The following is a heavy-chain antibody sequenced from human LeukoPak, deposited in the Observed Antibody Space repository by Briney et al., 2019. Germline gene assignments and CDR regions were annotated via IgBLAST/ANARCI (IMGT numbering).Heavy chain of an antibody. CDR2: IYYSGST. CDR1: GGSISSYY. V-gene: IGHV4-59*01. D-gene: IGHD3-22*01. Sequence: PSETLSLTCTVSGGSISSYYWSWIRQPPGKGLEWIGYIYYSGSTNYNPSLKSRVTISVDTSKNQFSLKLSSVTAADTAVYYCARTYYDSSGYIEGYFQHWGQGTLVTVSS. J-gene: IGHJ1*01. CDR3: ARTYYDSSGYIEGYFQH.